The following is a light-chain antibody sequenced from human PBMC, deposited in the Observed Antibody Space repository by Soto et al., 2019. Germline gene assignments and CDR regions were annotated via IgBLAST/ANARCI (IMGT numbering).Light chain of an antibody. J-gene: IGKJ2*01. CDR3: QQYYTTPPT. Sequence: DIVMTQSPDSLAVSLGERATINCKSSQSVLFRPNKKNYLVWYQQKPGQPPKMFIYWASTRESGVPDRFSGSGSGTDFTLTISSLQAEDVAVYYCQQYYTTPPTFGQGTKLEIK. CDR1: QSVLFRPNKKNY. V-gene: IGKV4-1*01. CDR2: WAS.